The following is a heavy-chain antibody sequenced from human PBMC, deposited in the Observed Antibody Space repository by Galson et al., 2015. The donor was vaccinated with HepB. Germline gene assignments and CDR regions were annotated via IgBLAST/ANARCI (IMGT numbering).Heavy chain of an antibody. CDR1: GFTVSSNY. CDR2: IYSGGST. J-gene: IGHJ6*02. Sequence: SLRLSCAASGFTVSSNYMSWVRQAPGKGLEWVSVIYSGGSTYYADSVKGRFTIYSDKSKNTLYLQMNSLRAEDTAVYYCARAILSLRIAVAGPVYGMDVWGQGTTVTVYS. CDR3: ARAILSLRIAVAGPVYGMDV. D-gene: IGHD6-19*01. V-gene: IGHV3-66*01.